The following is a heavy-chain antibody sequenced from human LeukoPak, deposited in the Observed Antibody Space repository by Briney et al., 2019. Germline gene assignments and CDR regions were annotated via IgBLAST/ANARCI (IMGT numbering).Heavy chain of an antibody. V-gene: IGHV3-23*01. D-gene: IGHD6-13*01. J-gene: IGHJ4*02. CDR1: GFTFSSYA. CDR2: ISGSGGST. CDR3: AKVRGRQQLGDFDY. Sequence: GGSLRLSCAASGFTFSSYAMSWVRQAPGEGLEWVSAISGSGGSTYYADSVKGRFTIFRDNSKNTLYLQMNSLRAEDTAVYYCAKVRGRQQLGDFDYWGQGTLVTVSS.